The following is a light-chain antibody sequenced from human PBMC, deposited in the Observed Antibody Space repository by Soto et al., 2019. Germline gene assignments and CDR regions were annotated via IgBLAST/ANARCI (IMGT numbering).Light chain of an antibody. V-gene: IGKV3-15*01. CDR1: QSVNSN. CDR3: QQYNNWPPLT. J-gene: IGKJ4*01. Sequence: EIVMTQSPATLSVSPGERATLSCRASQSVNSNLAWYQQKPGQAPRLVIYGASNRATGIPARFSGSGSGTEFALTISSLQSEDVAVYYCQQYNNWPPLTFGGGTKVVIK. CDR2: GAS.